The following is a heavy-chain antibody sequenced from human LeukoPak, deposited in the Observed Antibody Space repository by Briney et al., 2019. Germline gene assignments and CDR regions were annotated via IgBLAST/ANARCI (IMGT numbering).Heavy chain of an antibody. V-gene: IGHV3-49*04. CDR2: IRSKAYGGTT. D-gene: IGHD3-16*01. CDR3: TREGRGSDAFDY. Sequence: PGGSLRLSCTTSGFTFGDYAMSWVRQAPGKGLEWVGFIRSKAYGGTTEYAAPVKGRFTISRDDSRRIVYLQMNSLKTEDTAVYYCTREGRGSDAFDYWGQGTLVTVSS. J-gene: IGHJ4*02. CDR1: GFTFGDYA.